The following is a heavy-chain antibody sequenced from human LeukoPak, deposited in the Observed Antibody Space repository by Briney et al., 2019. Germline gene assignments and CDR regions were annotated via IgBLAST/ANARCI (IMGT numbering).Heavy chain of an antibody. D-gene: IGHD6-13*01. V-gene: IGHV4-38-2*02. CDR1: GYSISSAYY. CDR2: FHYSGST. CDR3: ATAAGVSDYYYYYYMDV. Sequence: SETLSLTCTVSGYSISSAYYWGWIRQSPGKGLEWIGSFHYSGSTSYNPSLKSRVTISVDTSKNQFFLKLSSVTAADTAVYYCATAAGVSDYYYYYYMDVWGKGTTVTISS. J-gene: IGHJ6*03.